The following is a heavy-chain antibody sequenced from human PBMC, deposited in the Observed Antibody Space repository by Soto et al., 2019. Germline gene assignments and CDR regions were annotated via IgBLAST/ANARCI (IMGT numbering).Heavy chain of an antibody. Sequence: EVQLLESGGGLVPPGGSLRLSCAASGFTFTNYAMSWVRQAPGKGLEWVSAISGSGSSTYYADSVKGRFTISRDNSENTLFLQMNSLRAEDTAVYYCAYFTALNYYYGMDVWGQGTTVTVSS. J-gene: IGHJ6*02. CDR1: GFTFTNYA. V-gene: IGHV3-23*01. CDR3: AYFTALNYYYGMDV. CDR2: ISGSGSST. D-gene: IGHD1-26*01.